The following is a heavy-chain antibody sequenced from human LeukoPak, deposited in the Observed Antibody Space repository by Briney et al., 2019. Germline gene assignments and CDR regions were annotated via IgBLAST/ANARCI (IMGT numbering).Heavy chain of an antibody. Sequence: SETLSLTCTVSGGSISSYYWSWIRQPPGKGLGWIGYIYYSGSTNYNPSLKSRVTISVDTSKNQFSLKLSSVTAADTAVYYCARVGTTGASPYFDYWGQGTLVTVSS. V-gene: IGHV4-59*01. D-gene: IGHD7-27*01. J-gene: IGHJ4*02. CDR1: GGSISSYY. CDR2: IYYSGST. CDR3: ARVGTTGASPYFDY.